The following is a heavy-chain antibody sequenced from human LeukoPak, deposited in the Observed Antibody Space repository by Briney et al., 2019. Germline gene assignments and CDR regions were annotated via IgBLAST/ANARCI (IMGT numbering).Heavy chain of an antibody. Sequence: ASVKVSCKASGYTFTSYGISWVRQAPGQGLEWMGWISAYNGNTNYAQKLQGRVTMTTDTSTSTAYMELRSLRSDDTAVYYCARGGSNGYYQMTFDYWGQGTLVTVSS. CDR1: GYTFTSYG. V-gene: IGHV1-18*01. CDR2: ISAYNGNT. D-gene: IGHD3-22*01. CDR3: ARGGSNGYYQMTFDY. J-gene: IGHJ4*02.